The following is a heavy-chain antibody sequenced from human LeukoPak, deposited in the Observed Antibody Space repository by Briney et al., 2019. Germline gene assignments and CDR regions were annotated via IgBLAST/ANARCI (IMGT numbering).Heavy chain of an antibody. CDR3: ARDPNRLADYGGDYFDH. CDR1: GFTFSSFS. J-gene: IGHJ4*02. Sequence: GGSLRLSCAASGFTFSSFSMHWVRQAPGNGLEWVAVISNDGSHRYYADSVKGRFTISRDNSKNTLSLEMNTLRPEDTALFYCARDPNRLADYGGDYFDHLGQGTLVTVSS. D-gene: IGHD4-23*01. CDR2: ISNDGSHR. V-gene: IGHV3-30*04.